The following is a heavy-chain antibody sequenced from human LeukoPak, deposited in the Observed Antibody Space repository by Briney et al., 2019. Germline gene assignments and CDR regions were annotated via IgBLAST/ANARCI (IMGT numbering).Heavy chain of an antibody. D-gene: IGHD3-22*01. Sequence: ASVKVSCKASGYTFTSYGISWVRQAPGQGLEWMGWINPNSGRTKFAQKIQDRVTMTRDTSISTAYMELSRLRSDDTAVYYCARDPGYDTSGYYYGYFDYWGLGTLVTVSS. J-gene: IGHJ4*02. CDR1: GYTFTSYG. CDR2: INPNSGRT. V-gene: IGHV1-2*02. CDR3: ARDPGYDTSGYYYGYFDY.